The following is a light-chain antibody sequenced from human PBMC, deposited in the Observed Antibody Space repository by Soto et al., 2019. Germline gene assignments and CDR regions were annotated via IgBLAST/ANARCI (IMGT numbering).Light chain of an antibody. CDR3: QQHGTSPIT. Sequence: DIVLTQSPDSLAVSLGERATINCKSSQSVLHSSNNKNYLAWYQQKPGQTPRLLVYGASSRATGIPDRFSGSGSGTDFTLTISRLEPEDFAVYYCQQHGTSPITFGQGRRLEI. J-gene: IGKJ5*01. V-gene: IGKV4-1*01. CDR2: GAS. CDR1: QSVLHSSNNKNY.